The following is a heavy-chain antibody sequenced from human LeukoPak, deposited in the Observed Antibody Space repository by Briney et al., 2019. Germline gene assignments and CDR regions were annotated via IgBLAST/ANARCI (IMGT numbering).Heavy chain of an antibody. Sequence: GGSLRLSCAASGFTFSSYAMSWVRQARGKGLEWVSAISGSGGSTYYAGSVKGRFTISRDNSKNTLYLQMNSLRAEDTAVYYCARGLRYFDWLSPFDYWGQGTLVTVSS. J-gene: IGHJ4*02. D-gene: IGHD3-9*01. V-gene: IGHV3-23*01. CDR3: ARGLRYFDWLSPFDY. CDR2: ISGSGGST. CDR1: GFTFSSYA.